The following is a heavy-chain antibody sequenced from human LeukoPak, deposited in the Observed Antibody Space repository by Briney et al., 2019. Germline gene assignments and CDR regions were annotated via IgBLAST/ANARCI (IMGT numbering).Heavy chain of an antibody. CDR3: AKYSGGSIYYFDY. Sequence: GGSLRLFCAASGFTFSSYAMSWVHQAPGKGLEWVSAISGSGGSTYYADSVKGRFTISRDNSKNTLYLQMNSLRAEDTAVYYCAKYSGGSIYYFDYWGQGTLVTVSS. CDR2: ISGSGGST. D-gene: IGHD1-26*01. V-gene: IGHV3-23*01. CDR1: GFTFSSYA. J-gene: IGHJ4*02.